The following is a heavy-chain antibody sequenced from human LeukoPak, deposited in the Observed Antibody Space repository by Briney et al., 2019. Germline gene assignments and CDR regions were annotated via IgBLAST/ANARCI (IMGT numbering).Heavy chain of an antibody. CDR3: ASQETNYYGSGSYSYYYMDV. CDR2: IYTSGST. Sequence: SETLSLTCTVSGGSISSYYWSWIRQPAGKGLEWIGRIYTSGSTNYNPSLKSRVTMSVDTSKNQFSLKLSSVTAADTAVYYCASQETNYYGSGSYSYYYMDVWGKGTTVTISS. V-gene: IGHV4-4*07. D-gene: IGHD3-10*01. CDR1: GGSISSYY. J-gene: IGHJ6*03.